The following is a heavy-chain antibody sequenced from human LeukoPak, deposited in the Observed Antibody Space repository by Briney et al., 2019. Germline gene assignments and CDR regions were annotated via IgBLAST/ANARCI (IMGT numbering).Heavy chain of an antibody. CDR2: IYYSGST. CDR1: GGSINDHY. D-gene: IGHD2-8*01. Sequence: KASETLSLTCTVSGGSINDHYWSWIRQPPGKGLEWIGYIYYSGSTNYNPSLKSRVTISVDTSKNQFSLKLSSVTAADTAVYYCARYTNTNAFDIWGQGTMVTVSS. V-gene: IGHV4-59*11. CDR3: ARYTNTNAFDI. J-gene: IGHJ3*02.